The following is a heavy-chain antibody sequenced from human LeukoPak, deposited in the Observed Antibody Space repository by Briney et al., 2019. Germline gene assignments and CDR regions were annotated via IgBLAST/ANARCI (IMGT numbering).Heavy chain of an antibody. V-gene: IGHV3-30*18. CDR1: GFTFSSYG. J-gene: IGHJ3*02. CDR2: ISYDGSNK. Sequence: PGRSLGLSCAASGFTFSSYGMHWVRQAPGKGLEWVAVISYDGSNKYYADSVKGRFTISRDNSKNTLYLQMNSLRAEDTAVYCCAKLGVVADDAFDIWGQGTMVTVSS. CDR3: AKLGVVADDAFDI. D-gene: IGHD3-22*01.